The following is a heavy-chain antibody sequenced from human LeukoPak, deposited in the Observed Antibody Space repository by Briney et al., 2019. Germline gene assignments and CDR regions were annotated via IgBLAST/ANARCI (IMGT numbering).Heavy chain of an antibody. J-gene: IGHJ6*03. Sequence: SVKVSCKASGGTFSSYAISWVRQDPGQGLEWMGGIIPIFGTANYAQKFQGRVTITTDESTSTAYMELSSLRSEDTAVYYCAGTTTVTDQYYYYYMDVWGKGTTVTVSS. V-gene: IGHV1-69*05. CDR2: IIPIFGTA. CDR1: GGTFSSYA. D-gene: IGHD4-17*01. CDR3: AGTTTVTDQYYYYYMDV.